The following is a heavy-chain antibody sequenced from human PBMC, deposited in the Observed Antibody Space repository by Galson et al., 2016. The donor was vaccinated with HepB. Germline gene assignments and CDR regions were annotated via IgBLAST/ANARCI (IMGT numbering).Heavy chain of an antibody. D-gene: IGHD2-2*01. Sequence: SLRLSCATSGFTFRDYWMSWVRQAPGKGLEWVANIKSDGGEKNYVDSVKGRFTISRDNGKNSVYLQMNSLRAEGTAVDYCARDSADCDACAVDYWGQGTLVTVSS. V-gene: IGHV3-7*03. CDR3: ARDSADCDACAVDY. CDR1: GFTFRDYW. CDR2: IKSDGGEK. J-gene: IGHJ4*02.